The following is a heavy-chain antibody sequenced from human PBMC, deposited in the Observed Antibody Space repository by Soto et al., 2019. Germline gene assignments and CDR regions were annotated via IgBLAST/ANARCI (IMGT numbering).Heavy chain of an antibody. CDR1: GFTVSSNY. D-gene: IGHD3-10*01. Sequence: EVQLVESGGGLVQPGGSLRLSCAASGFTVSSNYMSWVRQAPGNGLEWVSVIYSGGSTYYADSVKGRFTISRDNSKNTLYLKMNSLRAEDTAVYYCATVHWFGELLSPYYYYGMDVWGQGTTVTVSS. J-gene: IGHJ6*02. V-gene: IGHV3-66*01. CDR2: IYSGGST. CDR3: ATVHWFGELLSPYYYYGMDV.